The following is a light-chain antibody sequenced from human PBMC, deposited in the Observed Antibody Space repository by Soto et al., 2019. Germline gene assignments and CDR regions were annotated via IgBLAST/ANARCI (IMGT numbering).Light chain of an antibody. Sequence: EMVLTQSPGTLSLSPGERATLSCRASQSVGTYLAWYQQKPGQAPRLLMYGASSRATGIPDRFSGSGSGTDFTLTISRLEPEDSAVYYCQQYDDSSVIFGQGTRLEIK. CDR2: GAS. CDR3: QQYDDSSVI. V-gene: IGKV3-20*01. CDR1: QSVGTY. J-gene: IGKJ5*01.